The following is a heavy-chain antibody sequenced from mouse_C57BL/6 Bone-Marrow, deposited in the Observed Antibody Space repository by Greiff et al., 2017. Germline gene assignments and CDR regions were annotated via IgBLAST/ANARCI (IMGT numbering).Heavy chain of an antibody. D-gene: IGHD1-1*01. V-gene: IGHV1-82*01. J-gene: IGHJ2*01. CDR3: ARSVGYYGY. CDR2: IYPGDGDT. CDR1: GYAFSSSW. Sequence: VKLQESGPELVKPGASVKISCKASGYAFSSSWMNWVKQRPGKGLEWIGRIYPGDGDTNYNGKFKGKATLTADNSSITAYLQLSSLTSEDSAVYFCARSVGYYGYWGQGTTLTVAS.